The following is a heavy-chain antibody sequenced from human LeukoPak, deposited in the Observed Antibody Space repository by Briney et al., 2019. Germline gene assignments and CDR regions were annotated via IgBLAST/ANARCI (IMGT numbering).Heavy chain of an antibody. J-gene: IGHJ4*02. CDR1: GGSISSSNW. V-gene: IGHV4-4*02. Sequence: SETLSLTCAVSGGSISSSNWWSWVRQPPGKGLEWIGEIYHSGSTNYNPSLKSRVTISVDRSKNQFSLKLSSVTAADTAVYYCASLFPLTVTTEGWGQGTLVTVSS. CDR3: ASLFPLTVTTEG. CDR2: IYHSGST. D-gene: IGHD4-17*01.